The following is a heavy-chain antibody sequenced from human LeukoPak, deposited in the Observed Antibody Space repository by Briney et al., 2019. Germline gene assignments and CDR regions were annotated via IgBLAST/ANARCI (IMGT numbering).Heavy chain of an antibody. D-gene: IGHD7-27*01. V-gene: IGHV3-48*03. CDR2: ISSSGSTI. CDR1: GFTFSSSG. CDR3: ARGNWAEDGYFDY. Sequence: PGGSLRLSCAASGFTFSSSGMHWVRQAPGKGLEWVSYISSSGSTIYYADSVKGRFTISRDNAKNSLYLQMNSLRAEDTAVYYCARGNWAEDGYFDYWGQGTLVTVSS. J-gene: IGHJ4*02.